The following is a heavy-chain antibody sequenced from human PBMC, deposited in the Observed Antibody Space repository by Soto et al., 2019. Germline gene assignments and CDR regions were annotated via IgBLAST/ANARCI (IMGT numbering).Heavy chain of an antibody. J-gene: IGHJ6*02. Sequence: PGGSLRLSCAASGFTFSSYAMSWVRQAPGKGLEWVSAISGSGGSTYYADSVKGRFTISRDNSKNTLYLQMNSLRAEDTAVYYCARVMGSYPTHYYYGMDVWGQGTTVTVSS. CDR3: ARVMGSYPTHYYYGMDV. CDR2: ISGSGGST. D-gene: IGHD1-26*01. CDR1: GFTFSSYA. V-gene: IGHV3-23*01.